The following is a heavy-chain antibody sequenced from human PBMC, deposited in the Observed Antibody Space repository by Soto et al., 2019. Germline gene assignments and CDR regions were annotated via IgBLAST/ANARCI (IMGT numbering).Heavy chain of an antibody. V-gene: IGHV1-69*13. D-gene: IGHD3-16*01. CDR2: IIPIFGTA. CDR3: AREPPTGLRSDYDSYYGMDV. J-gene: IGHJ6*02. Sequence: ASVKVSCKASGGTFSSYAISWVRQAPGQGLEWMGGIIPIFGTANYAQKFQGRVTITADESTSTAYMELSSLRSEDTAVYYCAREPPTGLRSDYDSYYGMDVWGQGTTVTAP. CDR1: GGTFSSYA.